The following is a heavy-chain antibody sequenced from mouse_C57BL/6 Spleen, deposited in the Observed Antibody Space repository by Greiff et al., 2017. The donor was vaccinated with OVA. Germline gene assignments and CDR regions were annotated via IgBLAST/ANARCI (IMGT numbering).Heavy chain of an antibody. V-gene: IGHV1-82*01. D-gene: IGHD2-4*01. Sequence: VQLLQSGPELVKPGASVKISCKASGYAFSSSWMNWVKQRPGKGLEWIGRIYPGDGDTNYNGKFKGKATLTADKSSSTAYMQLSSLTSEDSAVYDGAGEGLGYDCGWLAYWGQGTLVTVSA. J-gene: IGHJ3*01. CDR3: AGEGLGYDCGWLAY. CDR2: IYPGDGDT. CDR1: GYAFSSSW.